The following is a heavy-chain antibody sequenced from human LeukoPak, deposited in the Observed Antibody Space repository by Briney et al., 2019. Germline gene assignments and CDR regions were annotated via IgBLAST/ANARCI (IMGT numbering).Heavy chain of an antibody. D-gene: IGHD6-13*01. CDR2: IIPILGIA. CDR3: ARDDGSSWYEGYNWFDP. V-gene: IGHV1-69*04. CDR1: GGTFSSYA. Sequence: GASVKVSCKASGGTFSSYAISWVRQAPGQGLAWMGRIIPILGIANYAQKFQGRVTITADKSTSTAYMELSSLRSEDTAVYYCARDDGSSWYEGYNWFDPWGQGTLVTVSS. J-gene: IGHJ5*02.